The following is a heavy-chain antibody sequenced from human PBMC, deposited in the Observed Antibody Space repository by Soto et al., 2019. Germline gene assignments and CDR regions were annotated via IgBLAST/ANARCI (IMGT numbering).Heavy chain of an antibody. CDR3: AKSRYDSSGYSKDYDF. J-gene: IGHJ4*02. V-gene: IGHV3-74*01. D-gene: IGHD3-22*01. CDR2: INSDGSTT. CDR1: GFTFRNYW. Sequence: GGSLRLSCAASGFTFRNYWMHWVRQAPGKGLMWVSRINSDGSTTSYADYVKGRFTISRDNAKNTLSLQINSLRAEDTAVFFCAKSRYDSSGYSKDYDFWGLGTLVTVSS.